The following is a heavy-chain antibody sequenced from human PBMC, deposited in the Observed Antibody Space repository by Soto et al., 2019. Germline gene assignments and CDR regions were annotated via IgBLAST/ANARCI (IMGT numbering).Heavy chain of an antibody. D-gene: IGHD2-8*02. CDR3: ARDKITGLFDY. J-gene: IGHJ4*02. V-gene: IGHV4-34*01. CDR1: GGSFSGYY. CDR2: INHSGST. Sequence: QEQRQQWGAGLLKPSETLSLTCAVYGGSFSGYYWTWIRQPPGTGLEWIGEINHSGSTNYNPSLKSRVTISVDTSKNQFSLKLTSVTAADTAVYYCARDKITGLFDYWCQGTLVTVSS.